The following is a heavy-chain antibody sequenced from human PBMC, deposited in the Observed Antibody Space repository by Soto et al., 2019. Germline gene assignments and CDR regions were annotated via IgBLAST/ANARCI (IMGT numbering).Heavy chain of an antibody. J-gene: IGHJ4*02. CDR3: ARDSSGYYYLFDY. V-gene: IGHV4-4*07. CDR2: VFTSGST. CDR1: GVSISSFD. D-gene: IGHD3-22*01. Sequence: ETLSVTCPLSGVSISSFDWSWIRQPAGKELEWIGRVFTSGSTNYSPSPKSRVTMSIDTSKNQFSLRLTSVTAADTAVYYCARDSSGYYYLFDYWGQGTLVTVYS.